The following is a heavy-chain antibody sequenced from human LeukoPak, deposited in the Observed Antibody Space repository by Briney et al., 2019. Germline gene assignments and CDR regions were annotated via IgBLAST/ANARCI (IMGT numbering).Heavy chain of an antibody. CDR2: IAGGDEST. J-gene: IGHJ4*02. CDR1: GFIFNTNG. D-gene: IGHD1-26*01. V-gene: IGHV3-23*01. CDR3: ARVNWEHLNFDF. Sequence: GGSLRLSCAISGFIFNTNGMNWVRQSPGKGLEWLATIAGGDESTYYADSVKGRFAISRDNSKNTVFLHMNSLRVEDTAVYYCARVNWEHLNFDFWGRGTLVTVSS.